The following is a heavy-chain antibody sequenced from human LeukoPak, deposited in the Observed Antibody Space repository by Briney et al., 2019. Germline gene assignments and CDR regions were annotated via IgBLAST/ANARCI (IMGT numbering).Heavy chain of an antibody. J-gene: IGHJ5*02. CDR2: ISSSSSYI. CDR1: GFTFSSYS. CDR3: ARSGTTGTTRWFDP. Sequence: GGSLRLSCAASGFTFSSYSMNWVRQAPGKGLEWVSSISSSSSYIYYADSVKGRLTISRDNAKDSLYLQMNSLRAEDTAVYYCARSGTTGTTRWFDPWGQGTLVTVSS. D-gene: IGHD1-1*01. V-gene: IGHV3-21*01.